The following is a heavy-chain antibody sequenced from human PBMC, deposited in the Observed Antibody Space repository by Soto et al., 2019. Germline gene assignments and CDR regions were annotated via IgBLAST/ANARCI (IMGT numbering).Heavy chain of an antibody. CDR3: ARGIEGWYQGRYYYGMDV. D-gene: IGHD6-19*01. V-gene: IGHV4-61*01. Sequence: QVQLQESGPGLVKPSETLSLTCTVSGGSVSSGSYYWSWIRQPPGQGLEWIGYIYYSGSTNYNPPLTSRVTIPVDTSKNQFSLKLSSVTAADTAVYYCARGIEGWYQGRYYYGMDVWGQGTTVTVSS. J-gene: IGHJ6*02. CDR2: IYYSGST. CDR1: GGSVSSGSYY.